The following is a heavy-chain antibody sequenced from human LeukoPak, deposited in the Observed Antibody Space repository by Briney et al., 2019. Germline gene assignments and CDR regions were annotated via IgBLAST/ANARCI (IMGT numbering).Heavy chain of an antibody. J-gene: IGHJ4*02. CDR3: ARSVAVPGTGIDF. CDR1: GGSISGYY. CDR2: IYYSGST. Sequence: SESLSLTCTVSGGSISGYYWTWIRQPPGKGLEWIGYIYYSGSTKYNPSLTSRVTISLDTSKNQFSLVLSSVTAADTAVYYCARSVAVPGTGIDFWGQGTLVTVSS. V-gene: IGHV4-59*01. D-gene: IGHD6-19*01.